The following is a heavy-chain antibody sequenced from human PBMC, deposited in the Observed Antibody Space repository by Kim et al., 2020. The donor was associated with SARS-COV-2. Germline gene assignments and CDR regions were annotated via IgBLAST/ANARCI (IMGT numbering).Heavy chain of an antibody. Sequence: NPTLKSRVTISIDTSRNRISLKLSSVTAAETAVYYCARGVGATKGAFDIWGQGTMDAVSS. J-gene: IGHJ3*02. V-gene: IGHV4-59*09. CDR3: ARGVGATKGAFDI. D-gene: IGHD1-26*01.